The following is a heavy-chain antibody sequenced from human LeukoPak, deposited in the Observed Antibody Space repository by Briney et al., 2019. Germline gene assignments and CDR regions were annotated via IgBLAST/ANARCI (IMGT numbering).Heavy chain of an antibody. Sequence: SETLSLTCTVSGGSVSSGIYYWSWIRQPPGKGPEWIGYIYFSGSTNYNPSLKSPVTISVDTCKNQFSLKLSSVTAADTAVYFCARSLSLRYCDWWGPGTLVTVSS. V-gene: IGHV4-61*01. D-gene: IGHD3-9*01. CDR2: IYFSGST. CDR1: GGSVSSGIYY. CDR3: ARSLSLRYCDW. J-gene: IGHJ4*02.